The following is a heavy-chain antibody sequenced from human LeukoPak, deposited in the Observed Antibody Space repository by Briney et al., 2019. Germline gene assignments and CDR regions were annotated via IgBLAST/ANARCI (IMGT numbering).Heavy chain of an antibody. CDR3: AKGTRWELRCYFDY. D-gene: IGHD1-26*01. V-gene: IGHV3-23*01. CDR1: GFTFSSYA. Sequence: GGSLRPSCAASGFTFSSYAMSWVRQAPGKGLEWVSAISGSGGSTYYADSVKGRFTISRDNSKNTLYLQMNSLRAEDTAVYYCAKGTRWELRCYFDYWGQGTLVTVSS. J-gene: IGHJ4*02. CDR2: ISGSGGST.